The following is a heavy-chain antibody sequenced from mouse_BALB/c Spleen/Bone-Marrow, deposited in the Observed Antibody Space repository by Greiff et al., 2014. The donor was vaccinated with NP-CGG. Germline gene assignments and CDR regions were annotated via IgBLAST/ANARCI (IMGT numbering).Heavy chain of an antibody. CDR3: ARSAYYGSMDY. V-gene: IGHV3-1*02. D-gene: IGHD2-10*01. CDR1: GYSITSGYS. Sequence: VQLQQSGPDLVKPSQSLSLTCTVTGYSITSGYSWHWIRQSPGNKLEWMGYIHYSGSTNYNPSLKSRISITRDTSKNQFFLQLNSVTTEDTATYYCARSAYYGSMDYWGQGTSVTVSS. J-gene: IGHJ4*01. CDR2: IHYSGST.